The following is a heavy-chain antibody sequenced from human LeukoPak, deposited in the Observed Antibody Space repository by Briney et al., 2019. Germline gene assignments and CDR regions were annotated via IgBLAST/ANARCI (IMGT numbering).Heavy chain of an antibody. D-gene: IGHD1-1*01. CDR3: ARGSASDTTYALGY. CDR1: GFTFSSYW. CDR2: INHNGNVN. Sequence: GGSLRLSCAASGFTFSSYWMNWARQAPGKGLEWVASINHNGNVNYYVDSVKGRFTISRDNSKNTLYLQMNSLRAEDTAVYFCARGSASDTTYALGYWGQGTLVTVSS. V-gene: IGHV3-7*03. J-gene: IGHJ4*02.